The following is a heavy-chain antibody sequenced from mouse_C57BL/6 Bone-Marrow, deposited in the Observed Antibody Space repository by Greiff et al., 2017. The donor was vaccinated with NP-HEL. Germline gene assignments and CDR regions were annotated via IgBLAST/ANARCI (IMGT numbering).Heavy chain of an antibody. Sequence: QVQLQQSGAELVRPGVSVTLSCKASGYTFTDYEMHWVKQTPVHGLEWIGAIDPETGGTAYNQKFKGKAILTADKSSSTAYMELRSLTSEDSAVYYCTRGGSSLAWFAYWGQGTLVTVSA. J-gene: IGHJ3*01. CDR3: TRGGSSLAWFAY. CDR2: IDPETGGT. CDR1: GYTFTDYE. V-gene: IGHV1-15*01. D-gene: IGHD1-1*01.